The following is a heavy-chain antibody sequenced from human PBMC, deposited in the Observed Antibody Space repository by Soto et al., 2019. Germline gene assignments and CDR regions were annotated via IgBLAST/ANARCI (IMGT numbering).Heavy chain of an antibody. D-gene: IGHD3-10*01. CDR1: GYTFTSYG. Sequence: ASVKVSCKASGYTFTSYGISRVRQAPGQGLEWMGWISAYNGNTNYAQKLQGRVTMTTDTSTSTAYMELRSLRSDDTAVYYCARYYGSGSFSAGFDYWGQGTRVTVS. J-gene: IGHJ4*02. V-gene: IGHV1-18*01. CDR2: ISAYNGNT. CDR3: ARYYGSGSFSAGFDY.